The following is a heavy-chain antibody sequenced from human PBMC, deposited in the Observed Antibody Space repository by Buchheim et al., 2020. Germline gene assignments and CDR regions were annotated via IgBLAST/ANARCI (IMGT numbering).Heavy chain of an antibody. D-gene: IGHD5-12*01. V-gene: IGHV3-48*02. CDR1: GFTFSSYS. CDR3: AREGKYSGYDWVPNYYYYGMDV. J-gene: IGHJ6*02. Sequence: EVQLVESGGGLVQPGGSLRLSCAASGFTFSSYSMNWVRQAPGKGLEWVSYISSSSSTIYYADSVKGRFTISRDNAKNSLYLQMNSLRDEDTAVYYCAREGKYSGYDWVPNYYYYGMDVWGQGTT. CDR2: ISSSSSTI.